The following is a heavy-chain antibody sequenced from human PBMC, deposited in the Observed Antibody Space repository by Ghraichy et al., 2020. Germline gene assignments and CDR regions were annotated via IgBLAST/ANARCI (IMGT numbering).Heavy chain of an antibody. Sequence: SETLSLTCTVSGGSIRNSDYYWDWIRQPPGKGLEWLGSIYYSGSTYYNPSLRSRVTISVDTSKNQFSLRRTSVTAADTAVFYCARRELGRTFDFWGQGTLVTVSS. CDR2: IYYSGST. CDR3: ARRELGRTFDF. D-gene: IGHD7-27*01. V-gene: IGHV4-39*01. J-gene: IGHJ4*02. CDR1: GGSIRNSDYY.